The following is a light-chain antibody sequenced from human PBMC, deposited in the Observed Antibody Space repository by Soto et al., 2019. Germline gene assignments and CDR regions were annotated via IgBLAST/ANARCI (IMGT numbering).Light chain of an antibody. CDR2: ASS. CDR3: QQYYQYPRT. Sequence: AIRVTQSPSSISASTGDRVTITCRASQEISPFLAWYQQRPGKAPNLLLYASSTLKSGVPSRFSGSGSGTDFTLTISNPQSEDSATYFCQQYYQYPRTFGQGTKVEIK. J-gene: IGKJ1*01. V-gene: IGKV1-8*01. CDR1: QEISPF.